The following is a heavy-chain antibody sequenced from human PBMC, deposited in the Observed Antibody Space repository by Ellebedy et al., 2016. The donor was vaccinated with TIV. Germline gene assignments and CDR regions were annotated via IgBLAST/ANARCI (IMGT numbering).Heavy chain of an antibody. CDR1: GGSISSYY. V-gene: IGHV4-59*08. J-gene: IGHJ4*02. Sequence: GSLRLXXTVSGGSISSYYWSWIRQPPGKGLEWIGYIYYSGSTYYNPSLKSRVTISVDTSKNQFSLKLSSVTAADTAVYYCAGHYTAMDDYWGQGTLVTVSS. CDR2: IYYSGST. D-gene: IGHD5-18*01. CDR3: AGHYTAMDDY.